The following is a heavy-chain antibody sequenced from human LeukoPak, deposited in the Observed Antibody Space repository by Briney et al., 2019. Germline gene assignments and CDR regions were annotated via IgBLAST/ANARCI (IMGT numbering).Heavy chain of an antibody. V-gene: IGHV4-61*01. CDR1: GGSVSSGSYY. J-gene: IGHJ5*02. Sequence: PSETLSLTCTVSGGSVSSGSYYWSWIRQPPGKGLEWIGYIYYSGSTNYNPSLKSRVTISVDTSKNQFSLTLSSVTAADTAVYYCAIEWDLHWFDPLGQGTLVTVSS. D-gene: IGHD1-26*01. CDR3: AIEWDLHWFDP. CDR2: IYYSGST.